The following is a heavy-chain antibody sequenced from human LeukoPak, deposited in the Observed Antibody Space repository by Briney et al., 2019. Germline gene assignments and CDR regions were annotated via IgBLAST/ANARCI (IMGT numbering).Heavy chain of an antibody. CDR2: ISSSGSTI. D-gene: IGHD6-13*01. CDR3: ARVSAAGGYFDY. Sequence: GGSLRLSRAASGFTFSDYYMSWIRQAPGKGLEWVSYISSSGSTIYYADSVKGRFTISRDNAKNSLCLQMNSLRAEDTAVYYCARVSAAGGYFDYWGQGTLVTVSS. CDR1: GFTFSDYY. J-gene: IGHJ4*02. V-gene: IGHV3-11*01.